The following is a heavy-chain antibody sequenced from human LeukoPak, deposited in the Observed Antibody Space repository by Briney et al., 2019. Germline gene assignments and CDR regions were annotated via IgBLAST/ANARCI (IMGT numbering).Heavy chain of an antibody. Sequence: SETLSLTCAVYGGSFSGYYWSWIRQPPGKGLEWIGEINHSGSTNYNPSLKSRVTISVDTSKNQFSLKLSSVTAADTAVYYCAREGAYSGSYYWFDPWGQGTLVTVSS. D-gene: IGHD1-26*01. CDR3: AREGAYSGSYYWFDP. CDR1: GGSFSGYY. J-gene: IGHJ5*02. CDR2: INHSGST. V-gene: IGHV4-34*01.